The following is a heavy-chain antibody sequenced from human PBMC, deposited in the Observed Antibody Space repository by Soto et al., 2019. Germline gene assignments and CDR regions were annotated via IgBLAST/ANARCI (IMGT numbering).Heavy chain of an antibody. CDR3: ARSHCSGGSCYLGAFDI. CDR2: INPSGGAT. V-gene: IGHV1-46*01. D-gene: IGHD2-15*01. J-gene: IGHJ3*02. CDR1: GYTFINFF. Sequence: GASVKVSCKASGYTFINFFMHCVRQAPGQGLECVGIINPSGGATTYPQKFQGRVTMTRDTSTSTVYMDVSSLRFEGTAVYYCARSHCSGGSCYLGAFDIWGQGTMFTVSS.